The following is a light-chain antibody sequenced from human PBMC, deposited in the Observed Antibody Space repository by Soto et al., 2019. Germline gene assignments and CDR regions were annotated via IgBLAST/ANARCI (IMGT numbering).Light chain of an antibody. J-gene: IGLJ3*02. CDR2: LDRSGSY. CDR3: ETWYSNTHKV. CDR1: SGHNTYI. Sequence: QAVVTQSSSASASLGSSVKLTCILSSGHNTYIIAWHQQQPGKAPRFLMTLDRSGSYNRGSGVPDRFSGSSSGADRYLTISNLQFEDEGDYYCETWYSNTHKVFGGGTKLTVL. V-gene: IGLV4-60*02.